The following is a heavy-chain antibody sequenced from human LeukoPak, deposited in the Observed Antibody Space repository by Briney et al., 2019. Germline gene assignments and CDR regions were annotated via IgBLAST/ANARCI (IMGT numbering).Heavy chain of an antibody. D-gene: IGHD3-22*01. Sequence: GGSLRLSCAASGFTLRSYSMSGVRQAPGKGLDWVSYISSSGGIIYYAASVKGRFTISRDNAKNSLYLQMNSLRAEDTAVYYCARDYDRSGHIAIDYWGQGTLVTVSS. CDR2: ISSSGGII. J-gene: IGHJ4*02. CDR1: GFTLRSYS. V-gene: IGHV3-48*03. CDR3: ARDYDRSGHIAIDY.